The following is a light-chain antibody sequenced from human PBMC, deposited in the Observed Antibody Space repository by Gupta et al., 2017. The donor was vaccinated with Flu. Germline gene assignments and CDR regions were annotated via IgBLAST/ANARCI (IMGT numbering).Light chain of an antibody. V-gene: IGKV3-20*01. CDR1: QSVSSSF. CDR2: GAS. J-gene: IGKJ4*01. CDR3: HQYSSAPLT. Sequence: EIVLTQSPGTLSLSPGEGATLSCRASQSVSSSFLAWYQQKPGQAPRLLIYGASRRATGTPDRFSGRGSGTDFTLIISRLEPEDFALYYCHQYSSAPLTFGGGTKVEVK.